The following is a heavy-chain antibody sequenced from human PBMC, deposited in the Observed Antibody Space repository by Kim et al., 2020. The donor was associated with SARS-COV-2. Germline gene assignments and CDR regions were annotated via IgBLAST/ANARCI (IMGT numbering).Heavy chain of an antibody. J-gene: IGHJ4*02. Sequence: SETLSLTCTVSGDSISSGSYFLSWIRQPPGKGLEWIGYTYDSGTTYYNPSLESRVTISIDTSKNQFSLQLNSVTVADTAVYFCARVDSSYLDYWGQGTLVTVSS. CDR3: ARVDSSYLDY. D-gene: IGHD6-13*01. CDR1: GDSISSGSYF. V-gene: IGHV4-30-4*01. CDR2: TYDSGTT.